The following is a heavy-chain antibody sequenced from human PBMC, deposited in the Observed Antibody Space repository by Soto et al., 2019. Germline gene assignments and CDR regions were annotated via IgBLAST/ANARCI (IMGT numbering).Heavy chain of an antibody. Sequence: SVKVSCKASGGTFSSYAISWARQAPGQGLEWMGGIIPIFGTANYAQKSQGRVTITADESTSTAYMELSSLRSEDTAVYYCARDLFAYCGGDCYSAGYWGQGTLVTVSS. CDR1: GGTFSSYA. CDR2: IIPIFGTA. D-gene: IGHD2-21*02. CDR3: ARDLFAYCGGDCYSAGY. J-gene: IGHJ4*02. V-gene: IGHV1-69*13.